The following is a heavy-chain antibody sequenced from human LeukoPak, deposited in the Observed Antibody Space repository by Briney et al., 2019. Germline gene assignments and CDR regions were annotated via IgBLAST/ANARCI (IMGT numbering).Heavy chain of an antibody. CDR3: ARGDVRQLVDY. Sequence: GSSVKVSCKASGGTFSSYAISWVRQAPGQGLGWMGRIIPIFGTANYAQKFQGRVTITTDESASTAYMELSSLRSEDTAVYYCARGDVRQLVDYWGQGTLVTVSS. D-gene: IGHD3-10*02. CDR2: IIPIFGTA. J-gene: IGHJ4*02. CDR1: GGTFSSYA. V-gene: IGHV1-69*05.